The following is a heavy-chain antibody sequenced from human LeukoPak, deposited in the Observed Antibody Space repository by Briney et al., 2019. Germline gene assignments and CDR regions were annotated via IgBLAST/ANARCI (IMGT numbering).Heavy chain of an antibody. Sequence: ASVKVSCKASGYTFTSYYMHWVRQAPGQGLEWMGIINPSGGSTSYAQKFQGRVAITRDTSTSTVYMELSSLRSEDTAVYYCARDTPGGPAAISYYFAYRGTGTLVTVSS. CDR1: GYTFTSYY. V-gene: IGHV1-46*01. CDR2: INPSGGST. CDR3: ARDTPGGPAAISYYFAY. J-gene: IGHJ4*02. D-gene: IGHD2-2*02.